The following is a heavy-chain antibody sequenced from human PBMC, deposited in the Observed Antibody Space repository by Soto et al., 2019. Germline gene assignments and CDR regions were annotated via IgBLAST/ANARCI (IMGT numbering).Heavy chain of an antibody. CDR1: GGSISSSSYY. V-gene: IGHV4-39*01. D-gene: IGHD3-10*01. CDR3: ARRSRGFGDGGGVRYYYYGMDV. Sequence: SETLSLTCTVSGGSISSSSYYWGWIRQPPGKGLEWIGSIYYSGSTYYNPSLKSRVTISVDTSKNQFSLKLSSVTAADTAVYYCARRSRGFGDGGGVRYYYYGMDVWGQGTTVTVSS. J-gene: IGHJ6*02. CDR2: IYYSGST.